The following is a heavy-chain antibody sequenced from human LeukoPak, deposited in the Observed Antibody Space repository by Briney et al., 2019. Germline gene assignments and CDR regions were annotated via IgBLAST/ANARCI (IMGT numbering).Heavy chain of an antibody. J-gene: IGHJ6*03. D-gene: IGHD3-10*01. Sequence: PSETLSLTCAVYGGSFSGYYWSWLRQPPGKGLEWIGEINHSGSTNYNPSLKSRVTISVDTSKNQFSLKLGSVTAADTAVYYCARGLLRYYGSGNQRYYYYYMDVWGKGTTVTVSS. CDR3: ARGLLRYYGSGNQRYYYYYMDV. CDR2: INHSGST. CDR1: GGSFSGYY. V-gene: IGHV4-34*01.